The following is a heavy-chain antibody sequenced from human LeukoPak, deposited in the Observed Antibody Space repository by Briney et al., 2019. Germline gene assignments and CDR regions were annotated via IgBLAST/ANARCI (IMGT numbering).Heavy chain of an antibody. CDR1: GGSFSGYY. D-gene: IGHD6-19*01. V-gene: IGHV4-34*01. CDR3: ARGPYSSGWSENYYYYYYMDV. CDR2: INHSGST. Sequence: PSETPSLTCAVYGGSFSGYYWSWIRQPPGKGLEWIGEINHSGSTNYNPSLKSRVTISVDTSKNQFSLKLSSVTAADTAVYYCARGPYSSGWSENYYYYYYMDVWGKGTTVTVSS. J-gene: IGHJ6*03.